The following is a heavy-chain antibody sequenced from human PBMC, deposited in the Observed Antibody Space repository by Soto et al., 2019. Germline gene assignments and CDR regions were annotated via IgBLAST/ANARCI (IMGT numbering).Heavy chain of an antibody. J-gene: IGHJ4*02. D-gene: IGHD5-12*01. CDR3: ARDPEKYSGSDLGIDY. CDR2: IPQEGSDG. V-gene: IGHV3-7*03. CDR1: GFTLSMYS. Sequence: PGGSLRLSCEVSGFTLSMYSMTWVRQAPGKGLEWVAKIPQEGSDGHYVDSVKGRFTISRDNAKNSVYLQMNSLRAEDTAVYYCARDPEKYSGSDLGIDYWGQGTLVTVSS.